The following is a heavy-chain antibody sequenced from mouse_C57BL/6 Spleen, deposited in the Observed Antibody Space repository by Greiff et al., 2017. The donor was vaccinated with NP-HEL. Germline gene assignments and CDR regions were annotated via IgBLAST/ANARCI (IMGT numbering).Heavy chain of an antibody. CDR3: ARSELDGVAY. V-gene: IGHV1-61*01. Sequence: QVQLQQPGAELVRPGSSVKLSCKASGYTFTSYWMDWVKQRPGQGLEWIGNIYPSDSETHYNQKFKDKATLTVDKSSSTAYMQLSSLTSEDSAVYYCARSELDGVAYWGQGTLVTVSA. CDR1: GYTFTSYW. J-gene: IGHJ3*01. CDR2: IYPSDSET.